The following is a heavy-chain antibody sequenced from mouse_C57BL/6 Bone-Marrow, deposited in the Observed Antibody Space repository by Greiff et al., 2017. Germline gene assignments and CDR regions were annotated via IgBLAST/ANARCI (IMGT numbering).Heavy chain of an antibody. Sequence: VQLKQSGAELVRPGASVKLSCTASGFNIKDDYMHWVKQRPEQGLEWIGWIDPENGDTEYASKFQGKATITADTSSNTAYLQLSSLTSEDTAVYYCTTGGYDTIPFAYWGQGTLVTVSA. V-gene: IGHV14-4*01. CDR1: GFNIKDDY. CDR2: IDPENGDT. D-gene: IGHD2-2*01. J-gene: IGHJ3*01. CDR3: TTGGYDTIPFAY.